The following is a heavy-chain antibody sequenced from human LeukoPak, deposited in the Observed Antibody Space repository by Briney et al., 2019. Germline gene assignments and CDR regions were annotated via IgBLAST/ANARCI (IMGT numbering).Heavy chain of an antibody. CDR3: ARGPLGSSSWYFLDPYFDY. D-gene: IGHD6-13*01. J-gene: IGHJ4*02. V-gene: IGHV1-46*01. CDR1: GYTFTIYY. Sequence: ASVKVSCKASGYTFTIYYMHWVRQAPGQGLEWMGIINPSGGSTSYAQKFQGRVTMTRDTSTSTVYMELNSLRSEDTAVYYCARGPLGSSSWYFLDPYFDYWGQGTLVTVSS. CDR2: INPSGGST.